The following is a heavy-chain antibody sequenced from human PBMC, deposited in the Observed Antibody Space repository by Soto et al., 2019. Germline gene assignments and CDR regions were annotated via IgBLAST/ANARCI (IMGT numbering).Heavy chain of an antibody. Sequence: EVQLLESGGGLVQPGGSLRLSCAASGFTFSSYAMSWVRQAPGKGLEWVSAISGSGGSTYYADSVKGRFTISRDNSKNTLYLQMNSLRAEDTDVYYCAKDHPFTQLDDYHFDYWGQGTLVTVSS. CDR2: ISGSGGST. V-gene: IGHV3-23*01. D-gene: IGHD5-12*01. CDR3: AKDHPFTQLDDYHFDY. CDR1: GFTFSSYA. J-gene: IGHJ4*02.